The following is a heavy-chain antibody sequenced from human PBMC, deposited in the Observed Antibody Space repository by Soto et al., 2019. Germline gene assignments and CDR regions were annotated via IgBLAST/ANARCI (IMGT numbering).Heavy chain of an antibody. D-gene: IGHD3-3*01. CDR2: IYPGDSDT. V-gene: IGHV5-51*01. Sequence: GESLNISCKGSGYSFTSYWIGWVRQMPGKGLEWMGIIYPGDSDTRYSPSFQGQVTISADKSISTAYLQWSSLKASDTAMYYCARARLESGSWSHYYYYGMDVWGQGTTVTVSS. CDR1: GYSFTSYW. CDR3: ARARLESGSWSHYYYYGMDV. J-gene: IGHJ6*02.